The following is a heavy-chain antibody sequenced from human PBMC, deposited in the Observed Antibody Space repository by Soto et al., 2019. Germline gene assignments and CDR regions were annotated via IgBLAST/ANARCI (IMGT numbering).Heavy chain of an antibody. V-gene: IGHV3-23*01. CDR3: AKDRSTGWYYFDY. CDR1: GFTFSIYA. CDR2: ISGSGDNT. D-gene: IGHD6-19*01. Sequence: PGGSLRLSCAASGFTFSIYAMSWVRQAPGKGLEWVSAISGSGDNTYYADPVKGRFTISRDSSKNMVYLQMNSLRAEDTAVYYCAKDRSTGWYYFDYWGQGTPVTVSS. J-gene: IGHJ4*02.